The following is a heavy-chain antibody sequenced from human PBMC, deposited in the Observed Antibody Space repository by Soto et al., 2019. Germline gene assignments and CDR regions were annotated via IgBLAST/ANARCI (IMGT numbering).Heavy chain of an antibody. J-gene: IGHJ4*02. D-gene: IGHD5-12*01. CDR3: ARVQMATLYFDD. V-gene: IGHV4-59*01. CDR2: IYYSGTH. Sequence: SETLSLTCTVSSGSITGYYWSWVRQPPGKGLEWIGYIYYSGTHNYNPSLSSRLTISVDTSKNLFSLKLNSVTAADTAVYYCARVQMATLYFDDWGQGTLDTVSS. CDR1: SGSITGYY.